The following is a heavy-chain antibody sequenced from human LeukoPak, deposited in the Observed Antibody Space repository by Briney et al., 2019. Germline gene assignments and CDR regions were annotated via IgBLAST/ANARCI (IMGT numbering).Heavy chain of an antibody. Sequence: GGSLRLSCAASGFTFGSYGMHWVRQAPGKGLEWVAVISYDGSNKYYADSVKGRFTISRDNSKNTLYLQMNSLRAEDTAVYYCAKEGSYGSGSYYLGYFDYWGQGTLVTVSS. CDR2: ISYDGSNK. D-gene: IGHD3-10*01. J-gene: IGHJ4*02. CDR1: GFTFGSYG. CDR3: AKEGSYGSGSYYLGYFDY. V-gene: IGHV3-30*18.